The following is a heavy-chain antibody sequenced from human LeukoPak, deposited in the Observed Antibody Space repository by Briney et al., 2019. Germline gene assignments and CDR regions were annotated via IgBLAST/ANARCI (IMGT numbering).Heavy chain of an antibody. CDR2: INHSGST. CDR1: GGSFSGYY. Sequence: PSETLSLTCAVYGGSFSGYYWSWIRQPPGKGLEWIGEINHSGSTNYNPSLKSRVTISVDTSKNQFSLKLSSVTAADTAVYYCASFKRRLYDFWRGSQGGGLAFDIWGQGTMVTVSS. D-gene: IGHD3-3*01. V-gene: IGHV4-34*01. J-gene: IGHJ3*02. CDR3: ASFKRRLYDFWRGSQGGGLAFDI.